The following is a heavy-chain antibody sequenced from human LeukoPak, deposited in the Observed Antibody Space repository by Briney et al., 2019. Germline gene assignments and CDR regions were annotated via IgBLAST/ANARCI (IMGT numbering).Heavy chain of an antibody. CDR2: IWYDGSNK. Sequence: PGWSLRLSCAASGFTFSSYGMHWVRQAPGKGLEWVAVIWYDGSNKYYADSVKGRFTISRDNSKNTLYLQMNSLRAEDTAVYYCARDLVGGWDDSSGYYYGYFDYWGQGTLVTVSS. D-gene: IGHD3-22*01. V-gene: IGHV3-30*19. CDR1: GFTFSSYG. CDR3: ARDLVGGWDDSSGYYYGYFDY. J-gene: IGHJ4*02.